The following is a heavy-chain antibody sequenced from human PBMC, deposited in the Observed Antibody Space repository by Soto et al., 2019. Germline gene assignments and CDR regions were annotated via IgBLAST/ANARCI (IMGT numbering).Heavy chain of an antibody. CDR3: AKDPTYDSSGYYFPFDY. V-gene: IGHV3-23*01. CDR1: GFTFSSYA. D-gene: IGHD3-22*01. J-gene: IGHJ4*02. CDR2: ISGSGGST. Sequence: GGSLRLSCAASGFTFSSYAMSWVRQAPGKGLEWVSAISGSGGSTYYADSVKGRFTISRDNSKNTLYLQMNSLRAEDTAVYYCAKDPTYDSSGYYFPFDYWGRGTLVTVAS.